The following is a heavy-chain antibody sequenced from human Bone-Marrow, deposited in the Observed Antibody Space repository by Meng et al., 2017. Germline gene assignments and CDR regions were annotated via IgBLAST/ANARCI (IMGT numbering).Heavy chain of an antibody. D-gene: IGHD4-11*01. J-gene: IGHJ4*02. CDR1: GGSFSDYY. Sequence: QVQVQEWGAGLLKPSETLSLTCVVSGGSFSDYYGSWIRQPPGKGLEWIGEINHSGSTNYNPSLESRATISVDTSQNNLSLKLSSVTAADSAVYYCARGPTTMAHDFDYWGQGTLVTVSS. CDR3: ARGPTTMAHDFDY. V-gene: IGHV4-34*01. CDR2: INHSGST.